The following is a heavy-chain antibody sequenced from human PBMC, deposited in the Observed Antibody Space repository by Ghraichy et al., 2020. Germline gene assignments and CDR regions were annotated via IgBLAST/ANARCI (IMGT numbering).Heavy chain of an antibody. Sequence: GGSLRLSCAASGFTFSSYGMHWVRQAPGKGLEWVAVIWYDGSNKYYADSVKGRFTISRDNSKNTLYLQMNSLRAEDTAVYYCAMGPYYDFWSGRGDFDYWGQGTLVTVSS. D-gene: IGHD3-3*01. CDR3: AMGPYYDFWSGRGDFDY. CDR2: IWYDGSNK. CDR1: GFTFSSYG. V-gene: IGHV3-33*01. J-gene: IGHJ4*02.